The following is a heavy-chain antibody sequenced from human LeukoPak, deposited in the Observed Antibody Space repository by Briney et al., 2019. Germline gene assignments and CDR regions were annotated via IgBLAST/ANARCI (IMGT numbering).Heavy chain of an antibody. V-gene: IGHV3-23*01. CDR1: RFSFSDYT. J-gene: IGHJ4*02. D-gene: IGHD2-15*01. CDR3: ARDRRATPMYFFDF. Sequence: PGGSLRLSCAASRFSFSDYTMSWVRQLPGKGLEWVSGIRHSGVDSSYADSVKGRFTISRDNSKNMLYLQMNSLRDDDTGVYYCARDRRATPMYFFDFWGQGTPVTVPS. CDR2: IRHSGVDS.